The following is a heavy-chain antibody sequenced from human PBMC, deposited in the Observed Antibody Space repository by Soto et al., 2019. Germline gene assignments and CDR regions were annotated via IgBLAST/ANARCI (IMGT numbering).Heavy chain of an antibody. D-gene: IGHD3-22*01. J-gene: IGHJ4*02. CDR1: GYTFTSYY. V-gene: IGHV1-46*01. CDR2: IKSSDGTT. CDR3: ARDPNDGSGYEYTH. Sequence: QVQLEQSGAEVKKPGASVKVSCRAYGYTFTSYYIHWVRQAPGQGLEWMGIIKSSDGTTNYAQKFQGRVTMTMDTSTSTVYMELSSLRSEDTAVYYCARDPNDGSGYEYTHWGQGTLVTVSS.